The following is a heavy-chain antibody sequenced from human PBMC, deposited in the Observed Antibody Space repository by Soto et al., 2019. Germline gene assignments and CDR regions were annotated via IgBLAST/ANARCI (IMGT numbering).Heavy chain of an antibody. V-gene: IGHV3-23*01. D-gene: IGHD6-13*01. Sequence: EVQLLESGGGLVQPGESLRLSCAASGFTFSSYAMSWVRQAPGKGLEWVSGINGGGVSTYYADSVKGRFTISRDNSKNTLYLQMDSVRAEDTAVYYCAKAPIAAGGTGSYGYWGQGTLVTVSS. CDR1: GFTFSSYA. CDR2: INGGGVST. J-gene: IGHJ4*02. CDR3: AKAPIAAGGTGSYGY.